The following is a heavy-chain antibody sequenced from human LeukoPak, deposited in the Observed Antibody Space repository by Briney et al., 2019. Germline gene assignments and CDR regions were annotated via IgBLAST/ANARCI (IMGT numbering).Heavy chain of an antibody. V-gene: IGHV3-23*01. Sequence: GGSLRLSCAGSGFTFSSYAMSWVRQAPGKGLEWVSAISGSGGSTYYANSVKGRFTISRDNSKNTLYLQMNSLRAEDPAVYYCAKGRSGYSPYYFDYWGQGTLVTVSS. J-gene: IGHJ4*02. CDR3: AKGRSGYSPYYFDY. CDR1: GFTFSSYA. D-gene: IGHD3-22*01. CDR2: ISGSGGST.